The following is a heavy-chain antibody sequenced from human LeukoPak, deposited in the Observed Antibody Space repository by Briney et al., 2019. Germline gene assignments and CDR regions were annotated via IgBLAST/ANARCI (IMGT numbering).Heavy chain of an antibody. V-gene: IGHV4-30-4*01. Sequence: PSETLSLTCTVSGGSISSGDYYWSWIRQPPGTGLEWIGYIYYSGSAYYNPSLKSRLTISVDTSKNQFSLKLSSVTAADTAVYYCARGIAARPLSFDYWGQGTLVTVSS. CDR2: IYYSGSA. J-gene: IGHJ4*02. CDR3: ARGIAARPLSFDY. CDR1: GGSISSGDYY. D-gene: IGHD6-6*01.